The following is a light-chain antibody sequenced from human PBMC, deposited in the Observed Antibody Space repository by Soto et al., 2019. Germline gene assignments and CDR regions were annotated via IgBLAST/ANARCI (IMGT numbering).Light chain of an antibody. V-gene: IGKV4-1*01. CDR2: WAS. Sequence: DIVMTQSPDSLAVSLGERATINCKSSQRVFHSPYNKDFLVWYQQKPGQPPKLLIYWASTRESGVPDRFSGSGSGTDFTLTTTSLQAEDVAVYYCQQYYSTPVTFGAGTKVEIK. J-gene: IGKJ4*01. CDR3: QQYYSTPVT. CDR1: QRVFHSPYNKDF.